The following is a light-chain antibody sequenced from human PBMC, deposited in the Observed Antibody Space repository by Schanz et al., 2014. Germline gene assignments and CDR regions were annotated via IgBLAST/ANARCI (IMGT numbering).Light chain of an antibody. Sequence: GLTQSPATLSLSPGERATLSCRASLSVATNLAWYQQRPGQPPRLLIYDASARATGIPDRFSGSGSGTQFTLTISSLQTDDSATYYCQRYNSYPCTFGQGTKLEIK. CDR3: QRYNSYPCT. J-gene: IGKJ2*02. CDR2: DAS. CDR1: LSVATN. V-gene: IGKV3-15*01.